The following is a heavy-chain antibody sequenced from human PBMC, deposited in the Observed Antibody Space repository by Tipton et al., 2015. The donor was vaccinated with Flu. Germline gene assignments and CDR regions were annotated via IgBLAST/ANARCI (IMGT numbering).Heavy chain of an antibody. J-gene: IGHJ4*02. CDR3: ARVVGGYPWGY. Sequence: SLRLSCAASGFTFSSYEMNWVRQAPGKGLEWVSYISSSGSTIYYADSVKGRLTISRDNAKNSLYLQMNSLRAEDTAVYYCARVVGGYPWGYWGQGTLVTVSS. V-gene: IGHV3-48*03. CDR1: GFTFSSYE. CDR2: ISSSGSTI. D-gene: IGHD2-15*01.